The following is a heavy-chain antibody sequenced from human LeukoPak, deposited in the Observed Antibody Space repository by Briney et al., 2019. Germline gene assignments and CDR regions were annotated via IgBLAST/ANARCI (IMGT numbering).Heavy chain of an antibody. Sequence: GGSLRLSCAASGFIFSDYSMNWVRQAPGKGLEWVSYISSGSSTIYYADSVKGRFTISRDNAKNSLCLQMNSLRAEDTAVYYCARADCSSTSCYSYCFDYWGQGTLVTVSS. CDR1: GFIFSDYS. J-gene: IGHJ4*02. CDR3: ARADCSSTSCYSYCFDY. CDR2: ISSGSSTI. V-gene: IGHV3-48*04. D-gene: IGHD2-2*01.